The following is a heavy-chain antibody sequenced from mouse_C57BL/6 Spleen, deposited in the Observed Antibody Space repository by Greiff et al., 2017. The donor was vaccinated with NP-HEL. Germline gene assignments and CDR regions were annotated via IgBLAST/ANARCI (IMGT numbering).Heavy chain of an antibody. D-gene: IGHD4-1*01. V-gene: IGHV5-15*01. CDR3: ARVTGTHFDY. J-gene: IGHJ2*01. CDR1: GFTFSDYG. CDR2: ISNLAYSI. Sequence: DVQLVESGGGLVQPGGSLKLSCAASGFTFSDYGMAWVRQAPRKGPEWVAFISNLAYSIYYADTVTGRFTISRENAKNTLYLEMSSLRSEDTAMYYCARVTGTHFDYWGQGTTLTVSS.